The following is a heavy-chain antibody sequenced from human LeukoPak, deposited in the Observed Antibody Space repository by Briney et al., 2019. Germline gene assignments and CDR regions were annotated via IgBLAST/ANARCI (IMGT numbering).Heavy chain of an antibody. V-gene: IGHV4-59*01. J-gene: IGHJ5*02. CDR1: GGSISSDY. CDR3: ARVISRTSMATAYFDP. Sequence: SETLSLTCTVSGGSISSDYWSWIRQPPGKGLEWIGNVYYSGSTNYSPSLESRVTISVDTSKNQFSLNLSSVTAADTAVYYCARVISRTSMATAYFDPWGQGTLVTVSS. D-gene: IGHD5-18*01. CDR2: VYYSGST.